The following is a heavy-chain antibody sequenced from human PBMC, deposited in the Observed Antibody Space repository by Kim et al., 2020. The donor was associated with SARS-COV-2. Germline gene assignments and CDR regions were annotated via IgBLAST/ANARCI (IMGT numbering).Heavy chain of an antibody. CDR2: ISSSSSYI. Sequence: GGSLRLSCAASGFTFSSYSMNWVRQAPGKGLEWVSSISSSSSYIYYADSVKGRFTISRDNAKNSLYLQMNSLRAEDTAVYYCARAGTDTAMVIGLWYYYYGMDVWGQGTTVTVSS. CDR3: ARAGTDTAMVIGLWYYYYGMDV. CDR1: GFTFSSYS. V-gene: IGHV3-21*01. D-gene: IGHD5-18*01. J-gene: IGHJ6*02.